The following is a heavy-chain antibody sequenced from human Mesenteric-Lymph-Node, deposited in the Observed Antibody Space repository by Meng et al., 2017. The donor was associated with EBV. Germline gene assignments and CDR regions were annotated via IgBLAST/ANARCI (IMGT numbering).Heavy chain of an antibody. CDR3: AALGSFASSIDP. V-gene: IGHV4-34*01. Sequence: QVQLQQWGAGLLKPSGTLSLTCAVYGGSFSDYYWTWIRQPPGKGLEWIGEDNHAGTTIYNPSLESRVTISVDTSKNQFSLKLTSVTAADTAVYFCAALGSFASSIDPWGQGTLVTVSS. CDR1: GGSFSDYY. CDR2: DNHAGTT. D-gene: IGHD3-16*01. J-gene: IGHJ5*02.